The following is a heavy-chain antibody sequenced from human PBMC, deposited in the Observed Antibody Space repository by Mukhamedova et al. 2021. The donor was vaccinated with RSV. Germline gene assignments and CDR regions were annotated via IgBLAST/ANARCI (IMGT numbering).Heavy chain of an antibody. V-gene: IGHV5-51*01. D-gene: IGHD1-26*01. CDR3: ARRSCSWTIDY. Sequence: MGWVRQMPGKGLEWMGIIYPGDSDTRYSPSFQGQVTISADKSISTAYLQWSSLKASDTAMYYCARRSCSWTIDYWGQGTLVTVSS. CDR2: IYPGDSDT. J-gene: IGHJ4*02.